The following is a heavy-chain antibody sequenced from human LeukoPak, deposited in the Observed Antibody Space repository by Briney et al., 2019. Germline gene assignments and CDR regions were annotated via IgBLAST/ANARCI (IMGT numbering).Heavy chain of an antibody. CDR1: GYTFTSYD. D-gene: IGHD3-10*01. V-gene: IGHV1-8*01. J-gene: IGHJ4*02. CDR3: ARSPVGVRKKHDF. Sequence: ASVKVSCKASGYTFTSYDINWVRQATGQGLEWMGWMNPTSGHKGYAQKFQGRVTMTRDTSISTAYMELNSLTSEDTAVYYCARSPVGVRKKHDFWDQGTLVIVSS. CDR2: MNPTSGHK.